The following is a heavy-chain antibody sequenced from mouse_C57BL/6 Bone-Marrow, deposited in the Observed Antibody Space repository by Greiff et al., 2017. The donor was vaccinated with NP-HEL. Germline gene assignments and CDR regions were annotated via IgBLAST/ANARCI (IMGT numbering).Heavy chain of an antibody. CDR1: GFTFSSYA. CDR2: ICSGGDYI. J-gene: IGHJ3*01. Sequence: VESGEGLVKPGGSLKLSCAAPGFTFSSYAMSWVRQTPEKRLEWVAYICSGGDYIYYADTVKGRFTISRDNARNTLYLQMSSLKSEDTAMYYCTREDGSSYAWFAYWGQGTLVTVSA. V-gene: IGHV5-9-1*02. CDR3: TREDGSSYAWFAY. D-gene: IGHD1-1*01.